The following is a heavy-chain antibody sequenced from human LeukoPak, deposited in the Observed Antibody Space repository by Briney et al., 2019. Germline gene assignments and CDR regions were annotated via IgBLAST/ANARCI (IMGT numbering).Heavy chain of an antibody. V-gene: IGHV4-34*01. CDR3: ARPTRGCTDGICYYVM. CDR1: GGSFSGYY. CDR2: INHSGST. Sequence: PSETLSLTCAVYGGSFSGYYWSWIRQPPGKGLEWIGEINHSGSTNYNPSLKSRVTISVDTSKNQFSPELSSVTAADTAMYYCARPTRGCTDGICYYVMWGQGTRVTVSS. D-gene: IGHD2-8*01. J-gene: IGHJ4*02.